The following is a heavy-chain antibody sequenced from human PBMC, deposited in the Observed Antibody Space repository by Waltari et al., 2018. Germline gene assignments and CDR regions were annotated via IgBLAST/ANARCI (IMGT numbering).Heavy chain of an antibody. D-gene: IGHD2-8*01. Sequence: QVQLVQSGAEVKKPGSAVKVSCKASGGTFSNYAITWVRQAPGQGLEWMGRILPMFGTANYAQNFPGRVTITADKSTSTGYMELSSLTSEDTAIYYCARGTKYCTNGVCYHYYYMDVWGKGTTVTISS. CDR2: ILPMFGTA. J-gene: IGHJ6*03. CDR1: GGTFSNYA. V-gene: IGHV1-69*13. CDR3: ARGTKYCTNGVCYHYYYMDV.